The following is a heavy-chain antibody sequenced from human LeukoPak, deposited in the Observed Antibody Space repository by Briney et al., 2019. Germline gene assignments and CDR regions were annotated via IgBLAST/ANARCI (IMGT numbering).Heavy chain of an antibody. CDR3: ARSVTGYYPYYFDY. Sequence: SETPSLTCTVSGGSISSGGYYWSWIRQHPGKGLEWIGYIYYSGSTYYNPSLKSRVTISVDTSKNQFSLKLSSVTAADTAVYYCARSVTGYYPYYFDYWGQGTLVTVSS. J-gene: IGHJ4*02. D-gene: IGHD3-9*01. CDR1: GGSISSGGYY. CDR2: IYYSGST. V-gene: IGHV4-31*03.